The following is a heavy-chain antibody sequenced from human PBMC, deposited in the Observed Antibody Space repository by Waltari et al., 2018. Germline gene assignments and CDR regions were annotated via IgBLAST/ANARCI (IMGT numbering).Heavy chain of an antibody. CDR3: ARVRYRSFDY. J-gene: IGHJ4*02. CDR2: IRQDGSEK. Sequence: EVQLVESGGGLVQPGGSLRLSCAASGFTFSRYWMSWVRQAPGKGLGWVANIRQDGSEKYYVDSVKGRFTISRDNAKTSLYLQMNSLRAEDTAVYYCARVRYRSFDYWGQGTLVTVSS. D-gene: IGHD3-9*01. V-gene: IGHV3-7*01. CDR1: GFTFSRYW.